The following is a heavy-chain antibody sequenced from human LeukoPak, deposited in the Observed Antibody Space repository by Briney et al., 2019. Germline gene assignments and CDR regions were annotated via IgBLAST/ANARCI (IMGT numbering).Heavy chain of an antibody. CDR1: GFIFSSYG. CDR3: ARDKGDYEFVWGNYRSYHDYGMDV. CDR2: IWSDGSHK. J-gene: IGHJ6*02. V-gene: IGHV3-33*01. D-gene: IGHD3-16*02. Sequence: GSLRLSCAASGFIFSSYGMQWVRPAPGKGLEWVAVIWSDGSHKYYADSVKGRFTISRDNSKRTLSLQMSSLRAEDTAVYYCARDKGDYEFVWGNYRSYHDYGMDVWGQGTTVTVSS.